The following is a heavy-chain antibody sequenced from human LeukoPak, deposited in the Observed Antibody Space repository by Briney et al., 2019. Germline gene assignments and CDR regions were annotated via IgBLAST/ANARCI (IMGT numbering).Heavy chain of an antibody. D-gene: IGHD2-2*01. Sequence: SETLSLTCTVSGYSISSGFYWGWFRQPPGKGLEWIGSIYHSGTTYYNPSLKSRVTISVDTSKNQFSLKLPSVTAADTAVYFCARDQEHCSGTSCYPYWYDSWGQGTLVTVSS. CDR2: IYHSGTT. CDR3: ARDQEHCSGTSCYPYWYDS. V-gene: IGHV4-38-2*02. CDR1: GYSISSGFY. J-gene: IGHJ5*01.